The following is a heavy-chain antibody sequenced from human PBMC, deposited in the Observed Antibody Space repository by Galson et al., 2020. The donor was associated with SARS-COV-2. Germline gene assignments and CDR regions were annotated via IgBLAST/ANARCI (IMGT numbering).Heavy chain of an antibody. CDR1: GYSFTSYW. J-gene: IGHJ3*02. D-gene: IGHD1-1*01. CDR2: IYPGDSDT. V-gene: IGHV5-51*01. CDR3: ARNNWNGGVWWLDWAQNDAFDI. Sequence: GESLKISCKGSGYSFTSYWIGWVRQMPGKGLEWMGIIYPGDSDTRYSTSFQGQVTIPADKSISTAYLQWSSLKASDTAMYYCARNNWNGGVWWLDWAQNDAFDIWGQGTMVTVSS.